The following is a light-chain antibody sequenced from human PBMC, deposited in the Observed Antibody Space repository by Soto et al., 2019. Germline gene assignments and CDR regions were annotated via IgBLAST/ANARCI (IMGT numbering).Light chain of an antibody. J-gene: IGKJ2*01. Sequence: EIVMTQSPGTLSLSPGERATLSCRASQSVSSNYFAWYQQNPGPAPMLLIYGASSRATGIPNRFSGSGSGTDFTLTISRLQPEDFAVYFCQQCGGSSYTFGQGTKLEIK. CDR3: QQCGGSSYT. CDR2: GAS. CDR1: QSVSSNY. V-gene: IGKV3-20*01.